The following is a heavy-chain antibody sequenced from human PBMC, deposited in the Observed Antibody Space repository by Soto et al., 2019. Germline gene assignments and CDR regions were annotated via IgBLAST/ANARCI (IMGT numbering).Heavy chain of an antibody. CDR1: GYTFTSYA. CDR2: INAGNGNT. J-gene: IGHJ6*03. V-gene: IGHV1-3*01. D-gene: IGHD3-10*01. CDR3: ARGDNPPGELLKSKNYYYYYMDV. Sequence: ASVKVSCKASGYTFTSYAMHWVRQAPGQRLEWMGWINAGNGNTKYSQKFQGRVTITRDTSARTAYMELSSLRSEDTAVYYCARGDNPPGELLKSKNYYYYYMDVWGKGTTVTVSS.